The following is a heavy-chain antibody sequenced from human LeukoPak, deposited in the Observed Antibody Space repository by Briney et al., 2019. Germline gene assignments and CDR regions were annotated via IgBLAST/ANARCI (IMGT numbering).Heavy chain of an antibody. V-gene: IGHV3-30*03. D-gene: IGHD6-13*01. Sequence: GGSLRLSCAASGFTFSSYGMHWVRQAPGKGLEWVAVISYDGSNKYYADSVKGRFTISRDNARNTLYLQMNSLRAEDTAVYHCASAAAGTRNGMDVWGQGTTVTVSS. CDR1: GFTFSSYG. CDR2: ISYDGSNK. CDR3: ASAAAGTRNGMDV. J-gene: IGHJ6*02.